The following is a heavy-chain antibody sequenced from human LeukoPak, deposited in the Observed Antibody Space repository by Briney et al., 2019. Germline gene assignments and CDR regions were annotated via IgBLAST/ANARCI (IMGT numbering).Heavy chain of an antibody. CDR2: ISSSSSTI. CDR3: ARAIYDSSGSGDY. CDR1: VFTFSYYS. V-gene: IGHV3-48*02. Sequence: GGSLRLSCAASVFTFSYYSMNWVRQAPGKGLEWVSYISSSSSTIFYADSVKGRFAISRDNAKNSLYLQMNSLRDEDTAMYYCARAIYDSSGSGDYWGQGTLVTVSS. J-gene: IGHJ4*02. D-gene: IGHD3-22*01.